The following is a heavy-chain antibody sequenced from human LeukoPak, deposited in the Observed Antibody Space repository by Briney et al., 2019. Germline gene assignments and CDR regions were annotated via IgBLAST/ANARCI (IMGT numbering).Heavy chain of an antibody. J-gene: IGHJ4*02. D-gene: IGHD6-19*01. CDR1: GFTFSTFG. V-gene: IGHV3-30*02. CDR3: VKRIVVADKFDY. Sequence: PGGSLRLSCVASGFTFSTFGMHWVRQARGKVLEWVAFIRYDGGNKYYADSVKGRFTISRDNSKNTLYLQMDSLRVEDTAVYYCVKRIVVADKFDYWGQGSLVTVSS. CDR2: IRYDGGNK.